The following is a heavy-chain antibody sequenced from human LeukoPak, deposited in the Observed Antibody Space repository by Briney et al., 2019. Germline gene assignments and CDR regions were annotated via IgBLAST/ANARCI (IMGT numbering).Heavy chain of an antibody. CDR3: ARDRAGYYMDV. CDR2: IYSGGST. J-gene: IGHJ6*03. V-gene: IGHV3-53*01. Sequence: GGSLRLSCAASGFTVSSNYMSWVRQAPGKGLEWVSVIYSGGSTYYADSVKGRFTISRDNSKNTLYLQMNRLRAEDTAVYYCARDRAGYYMDVWGKGTTVTVSS. CDR1: GFTVSSNY.